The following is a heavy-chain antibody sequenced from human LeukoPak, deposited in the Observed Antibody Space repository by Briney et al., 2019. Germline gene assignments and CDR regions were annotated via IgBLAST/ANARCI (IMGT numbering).Heavy chain of an antibody. V-gene: IGHV1-69*13. CDR2: ITPMFGTA. CDR1: GGTFSRYA. J-gene: IGHJ4*02. D-gene: IGHD3-22*01. CDR3: VRDGSYYDSSGYYYLY. Sequence: SVKVSCKASGGTFSRYAISWVRQAPGQGLEWMGGITPMFGTASYAQKFQGRVTITADESTSTAYMELSSLRSEDTAVYYCVRDGSYYDSSGYYYLYWGQGTLVTVSS.